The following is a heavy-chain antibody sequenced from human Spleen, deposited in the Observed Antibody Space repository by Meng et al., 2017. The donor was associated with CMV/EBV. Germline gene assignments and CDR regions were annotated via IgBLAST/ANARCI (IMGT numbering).Heavy chain of an antibody. CDR1: RFTVSSNY. CDR2: ICSGGST. V-gene: IGHV3-66*02. Sequence: CAASRFTVSSNYMRGVRQAPGKGLEWVSVICSGGSTYYTDSVKGRFTISRDNSKNTLYLQMNSLRAEDTAVYYCARSIVGATGGFDYWGQGTLVTVSS. D-gene: IGHD1-26*01. CDR3: ARSIVGATGGFDY. J-gene: IGHJ4*02.